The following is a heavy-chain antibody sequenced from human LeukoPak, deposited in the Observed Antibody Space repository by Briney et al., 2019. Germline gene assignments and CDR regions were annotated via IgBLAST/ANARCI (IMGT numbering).Heavy chain of an antibody. CDR1: GYSISSGYY. V-gene: IGHV4-38-2*01. CDR2: IYHSGST. Sequence: SETLSLTCAVSGYSISSGYYWGWIRQPPGKGLEWIGSIYHSGSTYYNPSLKSRVTISVDTSKNQFSLKLSSVTAADTAVYYCARRGGSGYDYWGQGTVVTVSS. D-gene: IGHD5-18*01. J-gene: IGHJ4*02. CDR3: ARRGGSGYDY.